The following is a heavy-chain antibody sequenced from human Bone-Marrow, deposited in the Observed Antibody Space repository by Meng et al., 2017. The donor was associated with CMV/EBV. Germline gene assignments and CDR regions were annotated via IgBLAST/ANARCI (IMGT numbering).Heavy chain of an antibody. J-gene: IGHJ4*02. CDR1: GYSFDDYA. CDR2: ISWNSGSI. D-gene: IGHD3-16*01. V-gene: IGHV3-9*01. Sequence: SLKISCKGSGYSFDDYAMHWVRQAPGKGLEWVSGISWNSGSIGYADSVKGRFTISRDNAKNSLYLQMNSLRAEDTALYYCEKGNLGELYFDYWGQGPLVTVYS. CDR3: EKGNLGELYFDY.